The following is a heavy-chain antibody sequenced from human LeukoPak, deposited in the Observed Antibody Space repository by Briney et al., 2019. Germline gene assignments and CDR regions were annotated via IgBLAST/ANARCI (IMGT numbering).Heavy chain of an antibody. CDR3: ARAPSEVGGYYPEYFRH. CDR2: IKSDGKT. V-gene: IGHV3-74*01. J-gene: IGHJ1*01. D-gene: IGHD3-22*01. Sequence: PGGSLRLSCEASGFTFSRYWMHWVRQAPGKGLVWVSRIKSDGKTNYADSVKGRFTISRDNAKNTVSLQMDSLRAEDTGVYYCARAPSEVGGYYPEYFRHWGRGTLVTVFS. CDR1: GFTFSRYW.